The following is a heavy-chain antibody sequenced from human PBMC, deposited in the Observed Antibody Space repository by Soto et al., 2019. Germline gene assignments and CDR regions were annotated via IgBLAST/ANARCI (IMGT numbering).Heavy chain of an antibody. D-gene: IGHD3-16*01. CDR1: GFTFSSYA. CDR2: ISGSGGST. V-gene: IGHV3-23*01. Sequence: EVQLLESGGGLVQPGGSLRLSCAASGFTFSSYAMSWVRQAPGKGLEWVSAISGSGGSTYYADSVKGRFTISRDNSKNKLYLQMNSLRAEDTAVYYCAKDPLRSSRHWGPFNWFDPWGQGTLVTVSS. CDR3: AKDPLRSSRHWGPFNWFDP. J-gene: IGHJ5*02.